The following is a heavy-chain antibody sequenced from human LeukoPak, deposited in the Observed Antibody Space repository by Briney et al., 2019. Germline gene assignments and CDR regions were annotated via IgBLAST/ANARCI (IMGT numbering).Heavy chain of an antibody. V-gene: IGHV1-69*05. Sequence: SVKVSCKASGGTFSSYAISWVRQAPGQGLEWMGGIIPIFGTANYAQKFQGRVTITTDESTSTAYMELSSLRSEDTAVYYCARGYYDSSLSGIYYYYMDVWGKGTTVTVSS. CDR3: ARGYYDSSLSGIYYYYMDV. CDR1: GGTFSSYA. J-gene: IGHJ6*03. D-gene: IGHD3-22*01. CDR2: IIPIFGTA.